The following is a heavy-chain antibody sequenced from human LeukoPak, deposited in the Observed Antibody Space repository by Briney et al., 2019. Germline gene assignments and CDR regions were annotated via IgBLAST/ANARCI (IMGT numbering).Heavy chain of an antibody. Sequence: ASVKVCCKASGYTFTGYYMHWVRQAPVQGLEWMGWINPNSGGTNYAQKFQGRVTMTRDTSISTAYMELSRLRSDDTAVYYCAREVTGGGNPYWFDSWGQGTLVTVSS. J-gene: IGHJ5*01. CDR3: AREVTGGGNPYWFDS. V-gene: IGHV1-2*02. CDR1: GYTFTGYY. D-gene: IGHD4-23*01. CDR2: INPNSGGT.